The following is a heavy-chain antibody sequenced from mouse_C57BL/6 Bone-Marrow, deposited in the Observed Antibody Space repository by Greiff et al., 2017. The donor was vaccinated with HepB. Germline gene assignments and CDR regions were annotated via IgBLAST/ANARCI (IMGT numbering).Heavy chain of an antibody. CDR3: ARGRYYGSSPWFAY. J-gene: IGHJ3*01. CDR1: GYSITSGYY. CDR2: ISYDGSN. V-gene: IGHV3-6*01. D-gene: IGHD1-1*01. Sequence: EVKLMESGPGLVKPSQSLSLTCSVTGYSITSGYYWNWIRQFPGNKLEWMGYISYDGSNNYNPSLKNRISITRDTSKNQFFLKLNSVTTEDTATYYCARGRYYGSSPWFAYWGQGTLVTVSA.